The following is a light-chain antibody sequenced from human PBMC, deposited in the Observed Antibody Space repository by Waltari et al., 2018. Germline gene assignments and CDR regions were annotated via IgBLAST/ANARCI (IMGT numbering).Light chain of an antibody. Sequence: QPVLTQPPSASGTPGQRATIFCSGRHSNIGSNTVTWYQQLPGTAPKRLIFIDNRRPSGVLARFYAANEGTSAYVAIRGLQSDDEDDYYCSSWDDSLSGVLFGDGTKLTVL. V-gene: IGLV1-44*01. CDR2: IDN. J-gene: IGLJ2*01. CDR1: HSNIGSNT. CDR3: SSWDDSLSGVL.